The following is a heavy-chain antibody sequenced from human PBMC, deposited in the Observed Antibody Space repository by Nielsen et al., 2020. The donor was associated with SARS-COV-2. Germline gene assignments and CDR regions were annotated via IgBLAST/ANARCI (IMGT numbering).Heavy chain of an antibody. CDR2: IYYSGST. CDR1: GGSISSGGYY. D-gene: IGHD5-18*01. J-gene: IGHJ3*01. CDR3: ARAGYSANDV. V-gene: IGHV4-61*08. Sequence: SETLSLTCTVSGGSISSGGYYWSWIRQHPGKGLEWIGYIYYSGSTKYNPSLKSRVTISVDTSKNQFSLKLTSVTAADTAVYFCARAGYSANDVWGQGRTVIVSS.